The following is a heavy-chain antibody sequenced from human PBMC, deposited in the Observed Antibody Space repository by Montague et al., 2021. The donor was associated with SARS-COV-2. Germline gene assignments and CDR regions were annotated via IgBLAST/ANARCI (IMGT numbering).Heavy chain of an antibody. D-gene: IGHD3-10*01. J-gene: IGHJ4*02. CDR2: IFYSGST. CDR3: ASMVRAQVYYFDY. CDR1: GGSISSSSYY. Sequence: SETLSLTCTVSGGSISSSSYYWGWIRQPPGKGLEWIGSIFYSGSTDYNPSLKSRVTISVDTSKNQFSLKLSPVTAADTAVYYCASMVRAQVYYFDYWGQGTLVTVSS. V-gene: IGHV4-39*01.